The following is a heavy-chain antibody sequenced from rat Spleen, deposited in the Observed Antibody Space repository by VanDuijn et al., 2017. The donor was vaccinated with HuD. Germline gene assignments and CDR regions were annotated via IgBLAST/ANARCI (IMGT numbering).Heavy chain of an antibody. V-gene: IGHV5S10*01. D-gene: IGHD1-6*01. Sequence: EVQLVESGGDLVQPGRSLKLSCAASGFTFSDYNMAWVRQAPKKGLEWVATIIYDGSRTYYRDSVKGRFTISRDNAKSTLYLQMDSLRSEDTATYYCATSGYTTDYFYPLVGYGGQGVMVTVSS. J-gene: IGHJ2*01. CDR3: ATSGYTTDYFYPLVGY. CDR1: GFTFSDYN. CDR2: IIYDGSRT.